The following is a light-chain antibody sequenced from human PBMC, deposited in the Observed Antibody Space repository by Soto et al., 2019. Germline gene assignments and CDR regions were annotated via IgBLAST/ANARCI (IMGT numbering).Light chain of an antibody. J-gene: IGKJ1*01. V-gene: IGKV1-5*01. CDR1: QSVSSW. CDR2: DAS. CDR3: QQYNSYSPRT. Sequence: DIQMTQCPSTLSASVGDRVAITCRASQSVSSWLAWYQQKPGKAPKLLIYDASSLESGVPSRFSGSGSGTEFTLTISSLQPDDFATYYCQQYNSYSPRTFGQGTKVDIK.